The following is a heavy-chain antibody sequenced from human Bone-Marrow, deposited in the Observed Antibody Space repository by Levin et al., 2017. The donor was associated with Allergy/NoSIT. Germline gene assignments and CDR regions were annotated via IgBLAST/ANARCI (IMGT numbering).Heavy chain of an antibody. CDR1: GGSISSYY. CDR3: ARSYSSSWTGLGGY. V-gene: IGHV4-59*01. Sequence: PGGSLRLSCTVSGGSISSYYWSWIRQPPGKGLEWIGYIYYSGSTNYNPSLKSRVTISVDTSKNQFSLKLSSVTAADTAVYYCARSYSSSWTGLGGYWGQGTLVTVSS. D-gene: IGHD6-13*01. CDR2: IYYSGST. J-gene: IGHJ4*02.